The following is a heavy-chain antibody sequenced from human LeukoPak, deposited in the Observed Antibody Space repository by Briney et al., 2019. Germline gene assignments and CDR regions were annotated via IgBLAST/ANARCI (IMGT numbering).Heavy chain of an antibody. CDR2: IYYSGST. CDR1: GGSISSSSYY. D-gene: IGHD4-17*01. CDR3: ARLSDYGDGLDY. J-gene: IGHJ4*02. V-gene: IGHV4-39*01. Sequence: SETLSLTCTVSGGSISSSSYYWGWIRQPRGKGLEWIGSIYYSGSTYYNPSLKSRVTISVDTSKNQFSLKLSSVTAADTAVYYCARLSDYGDGLDYWGQGTLVTVSS.